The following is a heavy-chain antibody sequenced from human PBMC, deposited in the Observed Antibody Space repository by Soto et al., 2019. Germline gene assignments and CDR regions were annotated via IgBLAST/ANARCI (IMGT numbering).Heavy chain of an antibody. Sequence: LRLSCAASGFTFSSYGMHWVRQAPGKGLEWVAVISYDGSNKYYADSVKGRFTISRDNSKNTLYLQMNSLRAEDTAVYYCAKDFKDIVVVPAAIFHYYGMDVWGQGTTVTVSS. CDR1: GFTFSSYG. D-gene: IGHD2-2*02. J-gene: IGHJ6*02. CDR2: ISYDGSNK. V-gene: IGHV3-30*18. CDR3: AKDFKDIVVVPAAIFHYYGMDV.